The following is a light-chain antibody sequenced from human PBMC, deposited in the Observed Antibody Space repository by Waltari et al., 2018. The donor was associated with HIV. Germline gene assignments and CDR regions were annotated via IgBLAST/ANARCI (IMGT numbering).Light chain of an antibody. CDR2: QDV. CDR3: QVCDGRIMI. Sequence: SDVVSQPPSVSVSPGQTATISCSGENLGDRDVCWYQQKSGQSPLQIIYQDVKRRSGISERFSAFNSGNTATLTISGTQGVDEADYFCQVCDGRIMIFGGVTKLTVL. J-gene: IGLJ2*01. CDR1: NLGDRD. V-gene: IGLV3-1*01.